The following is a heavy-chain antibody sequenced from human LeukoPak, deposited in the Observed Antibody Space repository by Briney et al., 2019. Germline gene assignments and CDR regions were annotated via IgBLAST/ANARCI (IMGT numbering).Heavy chain of an antibody. J-gene: IGHJ6*03. D-gene: IGHD3-10*01. V-gene: IGHV1-69*05. CDR1: GYTFTGYY. CDR3: ARGRLLWFGELSPYYMDV. CDR2: IIPIFGTA. Sequence: GASVKVSCKASGYTFTGYYMHWVRQAPGQGLEWMGRIIPIFGTANYAQKFQGRVTITTDESTSTAYMELSSLRSEDTAVYYCARGRLLWFGELSPYYMDVWGKGTTVTVSS.